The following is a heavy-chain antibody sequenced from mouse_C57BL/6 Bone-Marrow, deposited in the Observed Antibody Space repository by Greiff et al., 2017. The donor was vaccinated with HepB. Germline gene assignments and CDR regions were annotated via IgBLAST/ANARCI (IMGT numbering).Heavy chain of an antibody. Sequence: EVQLQESGGGLVKPGGSLKLSCAASGFTFSSYAMSWVRQTPEKRLEWVATISDGGSYTYYPDNVKGRFTISRDNAKNNLYLQMSHLKSEDTAVYYCAREWLRYDYFDYWGQGTTLTVSS. CDR1: GFTFSSYA. CDR2: ISDGGSYT. V-gene: IGHV5-4*01. J-gene: IGHJ2*01. CDR3: AREWLRYDYFDY. D-gene: IGHD2-2*01.